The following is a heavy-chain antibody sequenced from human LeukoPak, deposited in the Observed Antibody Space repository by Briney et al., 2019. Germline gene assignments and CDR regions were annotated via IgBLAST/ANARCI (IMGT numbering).Heavy chain of an antibody. CDR2: IRFDGTDE. CDR1: GFSFSNYG. D-gene: IGHD3-10*01. CDR3: ARDPGYIWFGDTFDI. V-gene: IGHV3-30*02. Sequence: GGSLRLSCAASGFSFSNYGMHWVRQAPGKGLEWVAFIRFDGTDEFYADSVKGRFTISRDNAKNSLYLQMNSLRAEDTTVYYCARDPGYIWFGDTFDIWGQGTMVTVSS. J-gene: IGHJ3*02.